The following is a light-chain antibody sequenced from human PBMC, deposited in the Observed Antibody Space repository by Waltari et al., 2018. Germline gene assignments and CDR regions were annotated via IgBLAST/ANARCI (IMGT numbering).Light chain of an antibody. J-gene: IGKJ2*01. CDR2: GAS. Sequence: VLTQSPGTLSLSPGERATLSCRDSQSLTKRYLAWYQQKHGQAPRLLIYGASSRAAGIPDRVSGSGSGTEFTLTISRLEPEDFAVYYCQQYGSSVLYTFGQGTKLEIK. CDR3: QQYGSSVLYT. CDR1: QSLTKRY. V-gene: IGKV3-20*01.